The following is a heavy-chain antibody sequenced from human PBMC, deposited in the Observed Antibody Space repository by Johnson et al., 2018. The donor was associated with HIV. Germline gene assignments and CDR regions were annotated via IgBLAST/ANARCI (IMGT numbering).Heavy chain of an antibody. CDR2: IYSGGSTT. CDR3: ARWVIAARSFGAFDI. Sequence: VQLVESGGGLVQPGGSLRLSCTASGFTVSSNYMSWVRQAPGKGLEWVSVIYSGGSTTYYADSVKCRFTISRDNSKNTLYLQMNSLRAEDTAVYYCARWVIAARSFGAFDIWGQGTMVTVSS. V-gene: IGHV3-66*01. J-gene: IGHJ3*02. D-gene: IGHD6-6*01. CDR1: GFTVSSNY.